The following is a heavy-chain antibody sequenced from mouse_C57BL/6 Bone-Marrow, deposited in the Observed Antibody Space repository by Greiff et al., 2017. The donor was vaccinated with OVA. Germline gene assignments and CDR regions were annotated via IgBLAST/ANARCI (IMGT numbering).Heavy chain of an antibody. CDR3: ARPQTAQATFWFAY. Sequence: EVKLVESGGDLVKPGGSLKLSCAASGFTFSSYGMSWVRQTPDKRLEWVATISSGGSYTYYPDSVKGRFTISRDNAKNTLYLQMSSLKSEDTAMYYCARPQTAQATFWFAYWGQGTLATVSA. V-gene: IGHV5-6*01. J-gene: IGHJ3*01. CDR1: GFTFSSYG. D-gene: IGHD3-2*02. CDR2: ISSGGSYT.